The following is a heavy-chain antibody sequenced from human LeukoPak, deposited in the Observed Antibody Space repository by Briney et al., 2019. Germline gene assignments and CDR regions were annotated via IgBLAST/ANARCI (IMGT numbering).Heavy chain of an antibody. CDR2: VHLNGAT. V-gene: IGHV4-4*02. J-gene: IGHJ4*02. Sequence: PSETLSLICGVSGGSISTTNWWSWVRQPPGKGLEWIGEVHLNGATNYNPSLESRVSMSIDKSKNQLSLKLSSVTAADTATYYCTRESGAFSPFGFWGQGTLVTVSS. CDR3: TRESGAFSPFGF. CDR1: GGSISTTNW. D-gene: IGHD1-26*01.